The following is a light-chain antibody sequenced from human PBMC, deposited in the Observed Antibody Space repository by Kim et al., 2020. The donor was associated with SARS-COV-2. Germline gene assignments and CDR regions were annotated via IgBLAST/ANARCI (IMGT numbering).Light chain of an antibody. CDR1: SSNIGAGYD. Sequence: GGTIASTGSSSNIGAGYDVHWYQQLPGTAPKLLIYGNSNRPSGVPDRFSGSKSGTSASLAITGLQAEDEADYYCQSYDSSLSGYVFGTGTKVTVL. CDR2: GNS. J-gene: IGLJ1*01. V-gene: IGLV1-40*01. CDR3: QSYDSSLSGYV.